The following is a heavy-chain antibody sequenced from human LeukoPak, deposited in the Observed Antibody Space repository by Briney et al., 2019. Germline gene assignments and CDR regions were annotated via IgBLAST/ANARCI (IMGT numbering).Heavy chain of an antibody. Sequence: GESLKISCKGSGYSFTSYWIGWVRQMPGKGLEWMRIIYPGDSDTRYSPSFQGQVTISADKSISTAYLQWSSLKASDTAMYYCARQRGSAPMVRGVNPFYYFDYWGQGTLVTVSS. V-gene: IGHV5-51*01. CDR1: GYSFTSYW. J-gene: IGHJ4*02. CDR3: ARQRGSAPMVRGVNPFYYFDY. D-gene: IGHD3-10*01. CDR2: IYPGDSDT.